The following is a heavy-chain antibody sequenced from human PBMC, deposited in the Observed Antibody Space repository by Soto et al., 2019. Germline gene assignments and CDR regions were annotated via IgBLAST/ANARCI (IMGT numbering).Heavy chain of an antibody. CDR3: AIQGGGPAYCGGDCYALGYYMDD. CDR2: ISGSGST. J-gene: IGHJ6*03. Sequence: TVGSLRLSCAASGFTFSSYAMSLVRQAPGKGLEWVSAISGSGSTYYADAVKGRLTISIHNSKNTLYLQMNSPRDEDRAVYYCAIQGGGPAYCGGDCYALGYYMDDWGKGTAVTVSS. D-gene: IGHD2-21*01. CDR1: GFTFSSYA. V-gene: IGHV3-23*01.